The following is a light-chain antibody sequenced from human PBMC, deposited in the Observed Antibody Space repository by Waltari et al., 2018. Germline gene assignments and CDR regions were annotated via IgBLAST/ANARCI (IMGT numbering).Light chain of an antibody. CDR3: QQHNSAPRT. V-gene: IGKV1-5*03. J-gene: IGKJ1*01. CDR1: QDISTW. Sequence: DIQMTQSPSSLSASVGDRVTITCRASQDISTWLAWYQQKPGKAPKLLIYKASSLQSGVPARFSGSGSGTDVTLTISSLQPEDFASYYCQQHNSAPRTFGQGTKVEIK. CDR2: KAS.